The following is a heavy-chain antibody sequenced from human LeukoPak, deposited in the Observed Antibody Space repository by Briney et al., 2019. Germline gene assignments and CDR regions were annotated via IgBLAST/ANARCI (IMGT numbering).Heavy chain of an antibody. CDR3: ARVGILRFPSNWFDP. CDR2: IYYSGST. V-gene: IGHV4-59*01. J-gene: IGHJ5*02. D-gene: IGHD3-3*01. CDR1: GASISSYY. Sequence: SETLSLTCTVSGASISSYYWSWIRQPPGKGLEWIGYIYYSGSTRYNPSLKSRATISVDTSKNQFSLKLSSVTAADTAVYYCARVGILRFPSNWFDPWGQGTLVTVSS.